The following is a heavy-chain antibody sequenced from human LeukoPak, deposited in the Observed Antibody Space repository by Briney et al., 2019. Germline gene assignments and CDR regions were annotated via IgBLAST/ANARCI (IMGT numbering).Heavy chain of an antibody. CDR3: AKPLYNSGWYGGGDS. J-gene: IGHJ5*02. CDR1: GFTFSSYD. CDR2: FSGSDGSA. V-gene: IGHV3-23*01. D-gene: IGHD6-19*01. Sequence: GGSLRLSCAASGFTFSSYDMSWVRQAPGKGPEWVSGFSGSDGSAYYADSVKGRFTISRDNSKNTLYLQMNSLRADDTAVYYCAKPLYNSGWYGGGDSWGQGTLVTVSS.